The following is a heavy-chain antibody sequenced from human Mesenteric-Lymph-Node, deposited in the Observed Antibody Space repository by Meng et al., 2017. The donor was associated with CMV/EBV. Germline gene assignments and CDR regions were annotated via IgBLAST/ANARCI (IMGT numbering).Heavy chain of an antibody. J-gene: IGHJ5*02. V-gene: IGHV1-2*02. CDR2: INPDSGDT. Sequence: KASGYNFNGYYIHWVRQAPGQGLEWMGWINPDSGDTNFSENLQGRVTMTRDTSISTAYMQLTSLRSDDTAVYYCARTYDIVKDRFDLWARGPWSPSPQ. CDR3: ARTYDIVKDRFDL. D-gene: IGHD3-9*01. CDR1: GYNFNGYY.